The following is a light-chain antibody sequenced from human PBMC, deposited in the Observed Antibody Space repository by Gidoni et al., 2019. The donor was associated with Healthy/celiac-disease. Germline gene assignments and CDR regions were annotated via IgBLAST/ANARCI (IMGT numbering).Light chain of an antibody. J-gene: IGKJ3*01. CDR2: GAS. Sequence: EIVLTQSPGTLSLSPGERATLSCRASQSVSSSYLAWYQQKPGQAPRLLIYGASSRATCIPDRFSGSGSGTDFTLTISRLEPEYFAVYYCQQYGSSFGPGTKVDIK. CDR3: QQYGSS. V-gene: IGKV3-20*01. CDR1: QSVSSSY.